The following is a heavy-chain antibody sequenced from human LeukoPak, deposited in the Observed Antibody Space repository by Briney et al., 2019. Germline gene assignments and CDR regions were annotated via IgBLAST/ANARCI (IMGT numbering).Heavy chain of an antibody. Sequence: GGSLRLSCAASGFTFSDYYMSWIRQAPGKGLEWVSYISSSGSTIYYADSVKGRFTISRDNAKNSLYLQMNSLGAEDTAVYYCARDRNYYDSSGLLWGQGTLVTVSS. J-gene: IGHJ4*02. CDR3: ARDRNYYDSSGLL. CDR1: GFTFSDYY. CDR2: ISSSGSTI. D-gene: IGHD3-22*01. V-gene: IGHV3-11*01.